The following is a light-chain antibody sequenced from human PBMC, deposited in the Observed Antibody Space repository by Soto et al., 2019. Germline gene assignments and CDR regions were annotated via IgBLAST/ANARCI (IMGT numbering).Light chain of an antibody. CDR3: SAYTARSTLV. V-gene: IGLV2-14*01. CDR1: MRDVGAYNL. Sequence: QSVLTQPASVSGSAGQSITISCSGTMRDVGAYNLVSWYQQHPGTAPKLIIYEVRNRPSGISSRFSGSRSGNTASLTISGLPSGGEGGYYCSAYTARSTLVFGGGTKVTVL. J-gene: IGLJ3*02. CDR2: EVR.